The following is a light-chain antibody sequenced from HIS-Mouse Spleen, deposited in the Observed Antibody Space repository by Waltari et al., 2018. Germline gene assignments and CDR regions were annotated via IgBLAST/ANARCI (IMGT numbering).Light chain of an antibody. V-gene: IGLV1-44*01. CDR2: SNN. CDR1: SSNIGRNT. Sequence: QSVLTQPPSASGTPGPRVTLSCSGSSSNIGRNTVNWYQQPPGTAPKLLIYSNNRRPSGVPDRFSGSKSGTSASLAIGGLQSEDEADYYCAAWDDSLNGPVFGGGTKLTVL. CDR3: AAWDDSLNGPV. J-gene: IGLJ3*02.